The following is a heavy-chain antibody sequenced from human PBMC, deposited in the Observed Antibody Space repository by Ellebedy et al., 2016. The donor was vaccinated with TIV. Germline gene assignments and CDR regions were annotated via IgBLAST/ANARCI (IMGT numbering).Heavy chain of an antibody. CDR1: GFSFSTSW. CDR3: ARWDFDSVNAFDT. Sequence: GESLKISCAASGFSFSTSWMYWVRQVPGKGLVWVSRIKSDGSSTRYADSVRGRFTISRDNAENTLYLQMDSLGAEDTAVYYCARWDFDSVNAFDTWGQGTMVTVSS. CDR2: IKSDGSST. D-gene: IGHD3-9*01. V-gene: IGHV3-74*01. J-gene: IGHJ3*02.